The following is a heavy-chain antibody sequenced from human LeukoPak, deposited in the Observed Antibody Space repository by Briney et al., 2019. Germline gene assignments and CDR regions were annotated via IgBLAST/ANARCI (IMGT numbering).Heavy chain of an antibody. CDR3: TRDQYSGHWYYAFDI. J-gene: IGHJ3*02. V-gene: IGHV3-48*02. Sequence: PGGSLRLSCAASGFTFSSYSMNWVRQAPGKGPEWVSYISSSLSVIYYADSVKGRYTISRDNAKNSLILQMNDLRDEDTAVYYCTRDQYSGHWYYAFDIWGQGTRVTVSS. CDR2: ISSSLSVI. CDR1: GFTFSSYS. D-gene: IGHD6-19*01.